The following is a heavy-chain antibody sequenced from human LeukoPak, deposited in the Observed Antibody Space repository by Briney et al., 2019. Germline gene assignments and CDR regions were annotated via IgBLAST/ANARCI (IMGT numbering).Heavy chain of an antibody. D-gene: IGHD3-10*01. J-gene: IGHJ4*02. CDR1: GGTFSSYA. V-gene: IGHV1-69*01. Sequence: SVKVSCKASGGTFSSYAISWVRQAPGQGLEWMGGIIPIFGTANYAQKFQGRVTITADESTSTAYMELSSLRSEDTAVNYCARDLGDGARGVNGGYFDYWGQGTLVTVSS. CDR2: IIPIFGTA. CDR3: ARDLGDGARGVNGGYFDY.